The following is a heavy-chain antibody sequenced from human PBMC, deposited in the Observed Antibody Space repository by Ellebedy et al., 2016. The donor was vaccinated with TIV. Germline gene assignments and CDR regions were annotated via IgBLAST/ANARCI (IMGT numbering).Heavy chain of an antibody. D-gene: IGHD5-24*01. CDR2: ISASGST. Sequence: MPSETLSLTCTVSGDSMYNSYWGWIRQPAGRGLEWIGHISASGSTTYNPSLKSRVTMSMDTSNNHFSLKVASVTAADTAVYYCARDGYNYFDYWGQGSLVTVSS. CDR3: ARDGYNYFDY. CDR1: GDSMYNSY. V-gene: IGHV4-4*07. J-gene: IGHJ4*02.